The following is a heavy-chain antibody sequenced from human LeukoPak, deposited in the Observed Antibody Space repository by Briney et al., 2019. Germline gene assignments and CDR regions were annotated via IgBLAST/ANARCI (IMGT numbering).Heavy chain of an antibody. CDR3: AKGVSSPHYYFDY. D-gene: IGHD2-2*01. V-gene: IGHV3-23*01. CDR2: ISGSSGSA. CDR1: GFTLSSYA. J-gene: IGHJ4*02. Sequence: GGSLRLSCAASGFTLSSYAMRWVRQAPGKGLEWVSTISGSSGSAYYADSVKGRFTISRDNSKNTLYLQMNSLRAEDTAVYYCAKGVSSPHYYFDYWGQGTLVTVSS.